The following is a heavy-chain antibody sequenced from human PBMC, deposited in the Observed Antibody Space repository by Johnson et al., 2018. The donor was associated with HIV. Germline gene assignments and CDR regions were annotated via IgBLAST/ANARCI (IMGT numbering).Heavy chain of an antibody. CDR1: GFTFEDYG. CDR3: ARGTGTDDAFDI. CDR2: ISGSGGST. Sequence: VQLVESGGGVVRPGGSLRLSCAVSGFTFEDYGMSWVRQAPGKGLEWVSGISGSGGSTYYADSVKGRFTISRDNSKNTLYLQMNSLRADDTAVYYCARGTGTDDAFDIWGQGTMVTVSS. J-gene: IGHJ3*02. D-gene: IGHD1-1*01. V-gene: IGHV3-23*04.